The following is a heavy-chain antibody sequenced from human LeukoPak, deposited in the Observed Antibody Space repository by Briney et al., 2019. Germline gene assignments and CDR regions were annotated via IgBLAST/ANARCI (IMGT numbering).Heavy chain of an antibody. D-gene: IGHD6-25*01. CDR3: ARRDNSGWNYFDY. J-gene: IGHJ4*02. Sequence: SETLSLTCTVSGGSISSGSYYWSWIRQPAGKGLEWIGRIYTNGSTNYNPSLKSRVTISVDTSKNQFSLKLSSVTAADTAVYYCARRDNSGWNYFDYWGQGTLVTVSS. V-gene: IGHV4-61*02. CDR1: GGSISSGSYY. CDR2: IYTNGST.